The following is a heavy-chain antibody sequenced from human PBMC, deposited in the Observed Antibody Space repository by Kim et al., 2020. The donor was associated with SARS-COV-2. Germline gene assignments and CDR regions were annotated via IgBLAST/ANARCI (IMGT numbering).Heavy chain of an antibody. CDR3: ARDLGQSSSWSFDY. J-gene: IGHJ4*02. D-gene: IGHD6-13*01. Sequence: YAASVKSRITINPYTSKNQFSLQLNSVTPEDTAVYYCARDLGQSSSWSFDYWGQGSLVTVSS. V-gene: IGHV6-1*01.